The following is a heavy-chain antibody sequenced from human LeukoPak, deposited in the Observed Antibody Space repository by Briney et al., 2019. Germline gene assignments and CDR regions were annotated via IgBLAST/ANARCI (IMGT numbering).Heavy chain of an antibody. CDR1: GFTFSSYW. V-gene: IGHV3-7*01. D-gene: IGHD3-10*01. J-gene: IGHJ4*02. CDR3: ARDKIARFGELWDY. CDR2: IKQDGSEK. Sequence: GGSLRLSCAASGFTFSSYWMSWVRQAPGKGLEWVANIKQDGSEKYYVDSVKGRITISRDNAKNSLYLQMNSLRAEDTAVYYCARDKIARFGELWDYWGQGTLVTVSS.